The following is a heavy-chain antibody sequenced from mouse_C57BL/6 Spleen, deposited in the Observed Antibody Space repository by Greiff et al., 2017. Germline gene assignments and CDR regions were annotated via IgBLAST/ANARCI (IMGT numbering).Heavy chain of an antibody. Sequence: QVQLQQPGAELVMPGASVKLSCKASGYTFTSYWMHWVKQRPGQGLEWIGEIDPSDSYTNYNQKFKGKSTLTVDKSSSTAYMQLSSLTSEDSAVYYCARYDYDRDWYFDVWGTGTTVTVSS. CDR1: GYTFTSYW. J-gene: IGHJ1*03. V-gene: IGHV1-69*01. CDR2: IDPSDSYT. D-gene: IGHD2-4*01. CDR3: ARYDYDRDWYFDV.